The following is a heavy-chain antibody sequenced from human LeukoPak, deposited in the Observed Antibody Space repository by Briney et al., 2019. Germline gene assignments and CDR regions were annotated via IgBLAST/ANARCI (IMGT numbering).Heavy chain of an antibody. CDR1: GFTFSTYG. CDR3: AKEDSSGLVTLGTFQR. CDR2: ISSSGTYI. Sequence: GGSLRLSCAVSGFTFSTYGMGWVRQTPGKGLEWVSSISSSGTYIYHADSVKGRFTISRDNAKNSLYLHMNSLRAEDTAVYYCAKEDSSGLVTLGTFQRWGQGTLVTVSS. V-gene: IGHV3-21*06. D-gene: IGHD6-19*01. J-gene: IGHJ1*01.